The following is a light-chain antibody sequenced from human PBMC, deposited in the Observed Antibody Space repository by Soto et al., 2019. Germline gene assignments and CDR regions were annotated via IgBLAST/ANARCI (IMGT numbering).Light chain of an antibody. CDR3: QQSHSTPYT. J-gene: IGKJ2*01. CDR1: QSISSH. V-gene: IGKV1-39*01. Sequence: DIPMTQSPSSLSASIGDRVTITCRAGQSISSHLTWYQQRPGKAPKLLIYAASSLQTGVPSRFSGSASGTDFTLTISSLQPEDSATYYCQQSHSTPYTFGLGTKLEIK. CDR2: AAS.